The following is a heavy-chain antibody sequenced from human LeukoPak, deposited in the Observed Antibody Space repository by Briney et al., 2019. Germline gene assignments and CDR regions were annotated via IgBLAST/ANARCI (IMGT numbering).Heavy chain of an antibody. CDR3: ARGVVRWLQFSFDY. CDR2: IIPIFGTA. J-gene: IGHJ4*02. Sequence: SVKVSCKASGGTFSSYAISWVRQAPGQGLEWMGGIIPIFGTANYAQKFQGRVTITTDESTSTAYMELSSLRSEDTAVYYCARGVVRWLQFSFDYWGQGTLVTVSS. V-gene: IGHV1-69*05. D-gene: IGHD5-24*01. CDR1: GGTFSSYA.